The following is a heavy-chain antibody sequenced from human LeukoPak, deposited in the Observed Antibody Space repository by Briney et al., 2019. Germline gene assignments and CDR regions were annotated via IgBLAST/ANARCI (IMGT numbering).Heavy chain of an antibody. J-gene: IGHJ6*04. D-gene: IGHD1-20*01. V-gene: IGHV4-34*01. Sequence: SETLSLTCAVYGGSFSGYYWSWIRQPPGKGLGWTGEINHSGSTNYNPSLKSRVTISVDTSKNQFSLKLSSVTAADTAVYYCARHGLYNWKIGHHLDVWGKGTTVTVSS. CDR3: ARHGLYNWKIGHHLDV. CDR1: GGSFSGYY. CDR2: INHSGST.